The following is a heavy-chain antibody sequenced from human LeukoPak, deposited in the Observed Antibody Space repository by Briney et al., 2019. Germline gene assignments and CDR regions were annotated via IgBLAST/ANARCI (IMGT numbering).Heavy chain of an antibody. CDR2: ISYDGSNK. Sequence: GGSLRLSCAASGFVFSSYGIHWVRQAPGRGLEWVAVISYDGSNKFYADSVKGRFTISRDNSKNTLYLQMNSLRVEDTAVYYCANGKSKAVAEFDYWGQGTLVTVSS. J-gene: IGHJ4*02. D-gene: IGHD6-19*01. CDR1: GFVFSSYG. CDR3: ANGKSKAVAEFDY. V-gene: IGHV3-30*18.